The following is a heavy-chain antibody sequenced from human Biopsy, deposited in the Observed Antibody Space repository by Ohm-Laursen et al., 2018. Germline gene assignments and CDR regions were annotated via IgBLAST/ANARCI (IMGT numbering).Heavy chain of an antibody. CDR2: ISNSGNT. CDR1: GDSINSSY. V-gene: IGHV4-59*08. CDR3: ARRGSGGRSFDY. D-gene: IGHD2-15*01. J-gene: IGHJ4*02. Sequence: SETLSLTCTVSGDSINSSYWSWIRQAPGKGLEWIGFISNSGNTNYNPSLKSRVTISADTSRNQFSLKLGSVTVADTAVFYCARRGSGGRSFDYWGQGPLVTVSS.